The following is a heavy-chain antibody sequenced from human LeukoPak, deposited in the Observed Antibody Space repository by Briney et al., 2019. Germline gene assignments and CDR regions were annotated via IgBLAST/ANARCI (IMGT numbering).Heavy chain of an antibody. V-gene: IGHV3-23*01. J-gene: IGHJ6*02. Sequence: GGSPRLSCTASGFTFTSYAMTWVRQAPGEGLEWVSGISGTGSYTYYAESVQGRFTVSRDNPKDTLFLQMNSLRAEDTAVYYCAKVQHYYYGLGVWGQGTTVTVSS. CDR1: GFTFTSYA. CDR3: AKVQHYYYGLGV. CDR2: ISGTGSYT.